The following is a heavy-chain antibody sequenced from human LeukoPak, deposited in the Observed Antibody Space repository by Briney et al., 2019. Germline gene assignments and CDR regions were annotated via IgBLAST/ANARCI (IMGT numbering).Heavy chain of an antibody. D-gene: IGHD3-10*01. CDR1: GGSISNYY. Sequence: SETLSLTCTVSGGSISNYYWSWIRQPPGKGLEWIGYIYYSGSTNYNPSLKSRVTISEDRSQSQFSLRLRSVTAADTAVYFCASAALRGGSAFDIWGLGTMVTVSS. CDR2: IYYSGST. CDR3: ASAALRGGSAFDI. V-gene: IGHV4-59*01. J-gene: IGHJ3*02.